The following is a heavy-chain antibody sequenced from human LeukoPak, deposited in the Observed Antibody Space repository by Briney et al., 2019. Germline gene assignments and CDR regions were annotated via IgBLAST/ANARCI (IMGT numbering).Heavy chain of an antibody. D-gene: IGHD3-22*01. Sequence: SETLSLTCTVSGGSISSSSYYWRWIRQPAGKGLEWIGRIYPSGSTNYNPSLKSRVTISLDTSKNQFSLKLTSVTAADTAVYYCAREAGSYDSSGYYSLYYSFDYWGQGTLVTVSS. V-gene: IGHV4-61*02. CDR3: AREAGSYDSSGYYSLYYSFDY. J-gene: IGHJ4*02. CDR1: GGSISSSSYY. CDR2: IYPSGST.